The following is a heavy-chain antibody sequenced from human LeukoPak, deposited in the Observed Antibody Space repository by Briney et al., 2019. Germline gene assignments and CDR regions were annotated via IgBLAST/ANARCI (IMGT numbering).Heavy chain of an antibody. D-gene: IGHD3-9*01. CDR2: ISAYNGNT. J-gene: IGHJ4*02. Sequence: AASVKVSCKASGYTFTSYGISWVRQAPGQGLEWMGWISAYNGNTNYAQKLQGRVTMTTDTSTSTAYMELRSLRSDDTAVYYCARGISDYDILTGYYRVTANDFWGQGTPVTVSS. CDR1: GYTFTSYG. V-gene: IGHV1-18*01. CDR3: ARGISDYDILTGYYRVTANDF.